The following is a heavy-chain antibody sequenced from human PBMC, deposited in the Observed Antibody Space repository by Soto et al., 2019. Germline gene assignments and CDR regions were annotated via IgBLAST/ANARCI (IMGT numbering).Heavy chain of an antibody. V-gene: IGHV4-59*01. J-gene: IGHJ4*02. D-gene: IGHD3-22*01. CDR3: ARETHSSGYYSIDY. CDR2: IYYTGST. Sequence: PSETLSLTCTVSGGSISSYYWNWIRQPPGKGLEWIGYIYYTGSTNYNPSLKSRVIISVDTSKNQFSLKLSSVTAADTAVYYCARETHSSGYYSIDYWGQGTLVTVSS. CDR1: GGSISSYY.